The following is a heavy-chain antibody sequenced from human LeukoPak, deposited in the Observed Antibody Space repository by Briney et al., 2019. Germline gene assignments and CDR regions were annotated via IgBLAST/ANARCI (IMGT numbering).Heavy chain of an antibody. V-gene: IGHV4-39*01. Sequence: SETLSLTCTVSGGSISSSSYYWGWIRQPPGKGLEWIGYIYYTGSTYYNPSLRSRVTISVDTSKNQFSLKLSSVTAAHTAVYYCADADCSGGTCYFDYWGQGTLVSVSS. CDR3: ADADCSGGTCYFDY. J-gene: IGHJ4*02. CDR1: GGSISSSSYY. D-gene: IGHD2-15*01. CDR2: IYYTGST.